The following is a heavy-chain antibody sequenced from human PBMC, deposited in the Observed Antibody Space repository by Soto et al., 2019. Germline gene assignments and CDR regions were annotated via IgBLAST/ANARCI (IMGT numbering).Heavy chain of an antibody. CDR2: IYWDDDK. J-gene: IGHJ4*02. V-gene: IGHV2-5*02. CDR3: AHRGVAGTFDY. Sequence: QITLKESGPTLVKPTQTLTLTCTFSGFSLSTSGVGVGWIRQPPVKALEWLALIYWDDDKRYSPSLKSRLTTTKDTSKNQVVLTMTNMDPVDTATYYCAHRGVAGTFDYWGQGTLVTVSS. CDR1: GFSLSTSGVG. D-gene: IGHD6-19*01.